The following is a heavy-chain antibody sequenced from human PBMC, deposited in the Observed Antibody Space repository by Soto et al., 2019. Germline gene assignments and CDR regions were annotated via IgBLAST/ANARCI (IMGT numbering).Heavy chain of an antibody. D-gene: IGHD5-18*01. J-gene: IGHJ4*02. CDR2: ISNSGST. V-gene: IGHV4-30-4*01. CDR3: ATESGSTYGYFDH. Sequence: SETLSLTCTVSGGSVTSDGDYWTWIRQSPGKGLEWIGYISNSGSTGYNPSLKTRLSMSVDRSKNQFTLRLTSVTAADTAVYFCATESGSTYGYFDHWGQGTQVTVSS. CDR1: GGSVTSDGDY.